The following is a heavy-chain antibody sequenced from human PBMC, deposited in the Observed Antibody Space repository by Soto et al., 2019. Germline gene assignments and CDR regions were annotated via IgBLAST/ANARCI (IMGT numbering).Heavy chain of an antibody. V-gene: IGHV1-69*02. D-gene: IGHD2-8*01. CDR1: VGTFSDYN. Sequence: VQLVQSGAEVKRPGSSVKVSCKAPVGTFSDYNIAWVRQARGQGLEWMGRIIPKLGITNYAHKFQDRVRITADKATSTAYMELTSLRYEDTAVYFCARVEGTRTTNFYHYMDVWGEGTSVTFS. J-gene: IGHJ6*03. CDR3: ARVEGTRTTNFYHYMDV. CDR2: IIPKLGIT.